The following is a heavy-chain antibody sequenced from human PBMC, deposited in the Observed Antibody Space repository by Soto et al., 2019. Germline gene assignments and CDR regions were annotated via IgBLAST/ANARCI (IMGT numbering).Heavy chain of an antibody. J-gene: IGHJ4*02. D-gene: IGHD2-15*01. V-gene: IGHV3-53*01. Sequence: EVQLVESGGGLIQPGGSLRLSCAASGFTVSSNYMSWVRQAPGKGLEWVSVIYSGGSTYYADSVKGRFTISRDNSKNTLYLQMNSLRAEDTAVYYCARGGCSGGSCYSGYFDYWGQGTLVTVSS. CDR3: ARGGCSGGSCYSGYFDY. CDR2: IYSGGST. CDR1: GFTVSSNY.